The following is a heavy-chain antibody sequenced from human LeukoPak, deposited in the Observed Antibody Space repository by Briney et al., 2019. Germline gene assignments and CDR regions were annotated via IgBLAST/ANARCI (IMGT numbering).Heavy chain of an antibody. CDR3: ARNPYNSSWHKKNWFDP. CDR2: ISAYNGNT. D-gene: IGHD6-13*01. V-gene: IGHV1-18*01. J-gene: IGHJ5*02. Sequence: ASVKVSCKASGYTFTSYGISWVRQAPGQGLEWMGWISAYNGNTNYAQKLQGRVTMTTDTSTSTAYMELRSLRSDDTAVYYCARNPYNSSWHKKNWFDPWGQGTLVTVSS. CDR1: GYTFTSYG.